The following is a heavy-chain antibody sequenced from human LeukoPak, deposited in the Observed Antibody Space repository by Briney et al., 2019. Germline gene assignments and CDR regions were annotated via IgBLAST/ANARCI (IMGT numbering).Heavy chain of an antibody. CDR2: ISSSSSYI. CDR3: ARDRPYSSGWYDY. Sequence: GGSLRLSCVASGFTFSSYSMNWVRQAPGKGLEWVSSISSSSSYIYYADSVKGRFTISRDNAKNSLYLQMNSLRAEDTAVYYCARDRPYSSGWYDYWGQGTLVTVSS. J-gene: IGHJ4*02. CDR1: GFTFSSYS. V-gene: IGHV3-21*01. D-gene: IGHD6-19*01.